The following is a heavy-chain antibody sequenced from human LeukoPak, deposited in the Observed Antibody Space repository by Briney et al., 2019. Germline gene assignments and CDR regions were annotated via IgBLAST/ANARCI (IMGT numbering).Heavy chain of an antibody. V-gene: IGHV3-7*01. D-gene: IGHD5-12*01. Sequence: PGGSLRLSCAASGFSFSSYWMGWVRQAPGKGLEWVASIKQDGSEKYYVDSVKGRFTISRDNAKNSLYLQMNSLRVEDTAVYYCARDLAGLYSGYDYAWDYWGQGTLVTVSS. J-gene: IGHJ4*02. CDR1: GFSFSSYW. CDR3: ARDLAGLYSGYDYAWDY. CDR2: IKQDGSEK.